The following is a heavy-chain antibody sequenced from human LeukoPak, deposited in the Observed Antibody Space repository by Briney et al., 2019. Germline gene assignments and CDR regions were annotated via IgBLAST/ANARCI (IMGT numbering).Heavy chain of an antibody. J-gene: IGHJ4*02. CDR3: ARSDDFWSGYSVRKFDY. CDR1: GYTFTSYY. V-gene: IGHV1-46*01. CDR2: INPSGGST. Sequence: GPSVTVSCTASGYTFTSYYIHWVRQAPGQGLEWMGIINPSGGSTRYAQKFQGRVTMTRDTSTSTVYMELSSLRSEDTAVYYCARSDDFWSGYSVRKFDYWGQGTLVTVSS. D-gene: IGHD3-3*01.